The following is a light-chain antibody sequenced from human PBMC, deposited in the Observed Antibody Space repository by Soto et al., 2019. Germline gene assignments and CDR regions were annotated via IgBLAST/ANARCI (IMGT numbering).Light chain of an antibody. CDR2: GAS. CDR3: QQYNNWPPGFT. CDR1: QSVSSN. V-gene: IGKV3-15*01. J-gene: IGKJ3*01. Sequence: EIVMTQSPATLSVSPGERATLSCRASQSVSSNLAWYQQKPGQAPRLLIYGASTRATGIPARFSGSGSGTEFTLTISSLQSEDFAVYYCQQYNNWPPGFTFGPGTKVEI.